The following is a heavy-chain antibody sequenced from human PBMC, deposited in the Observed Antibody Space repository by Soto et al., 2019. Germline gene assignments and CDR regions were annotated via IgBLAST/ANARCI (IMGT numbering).Heavy chain of an antibody. V-gene: IGHV3-30-3*01. CDR1: GFTFSSYA. D-gene: IGHD2-15*01. CDR2: ISYDGSNK. CDR3: ARDVYGGNVDAFDI. Sequence: QVQLVESGGGVVQPGRSLRLSCAASGFTFSSYAMHWVRQAPGKGLEWVAVISYDGSNKYYADSVKGRFIISRDNSKNTLYLQMNSLRAEDTAVYYCARDVYGGNVDAFDIWGQGTMVTVSS. J-gene: IGHJ3*02.